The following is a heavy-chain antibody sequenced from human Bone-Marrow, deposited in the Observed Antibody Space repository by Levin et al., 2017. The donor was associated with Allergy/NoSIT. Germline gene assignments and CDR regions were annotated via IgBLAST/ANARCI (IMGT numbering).Heavy chain of an antibody. J-gene: IGHJ4*02. CDR3: ARGGSEGDYDY. CDR1: GFTFSRYN. D-gene: IGHD4-17*01. CDR2: ISSSSSYI. Sequence: PGESLKISCAASGFTFSRYNMNWVRQAPGKGLEWVSSISSSSSYIYYADSVKGRFTISRDNAKNSLYLQMNSLRAEDTAVYYCARGGSEGDYDYWGQGTLVTVSS. V-gene: IGHV3-21*01.